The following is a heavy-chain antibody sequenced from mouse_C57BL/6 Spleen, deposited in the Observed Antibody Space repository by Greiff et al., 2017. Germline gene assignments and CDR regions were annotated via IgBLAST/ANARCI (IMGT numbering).Heavy chain of an antibody. CDR3: AREDGYDYPYYYAMDY. V-gene: IGHV1-85*01. D-gene: IGHD2-4*01. CDR2: IYPRDGST. J-gene: IGHJ4*01. Sequence: VQLQESGPELVKPGASVKLSCKASGYTFTSYDINWVKQRPGQGLEWIGWIYPRDGSTKYNEKFKGKATLTVDTSSSTAYMELHSLTSEDSAVYFCAREDGYDYPYYYAMDYWGQGTSVTVSS. CDR1: GYTFTSYD.